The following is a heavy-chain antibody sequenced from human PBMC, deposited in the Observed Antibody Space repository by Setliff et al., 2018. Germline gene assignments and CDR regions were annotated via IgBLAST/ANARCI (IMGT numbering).Heavy chain of an antibody. Sequence: SETLSLTCAVSGFSITSGYYWGWIRQAPGKGLEWIGSLYHSGTPYYNPSLKSRVTISVDTSKNQFSLKLNSVTAADTAVYYCARQPEGGYYDSSGYYGMAPYYFDYWGQGTLVTVSS. D-gene: IGHD3-22*01. J-gene: IGHJ4*02. V-gene: IGHV4-38-2*01. CDR2: LYHSGTP. CDR3: ARQPEGGYYDSSGYYGMAPYYFDY. CDR1: GFSITSGYY.